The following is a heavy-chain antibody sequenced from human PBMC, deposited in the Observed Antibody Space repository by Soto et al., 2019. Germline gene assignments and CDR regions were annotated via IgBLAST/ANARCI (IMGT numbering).Heavy chain of an antibody. CDR3: ARRDPPAYANHYYYYYYMDV. V-gene: IGHV3-21*01. Sequence: GGSLRLSCAASGFTFSSYSMNWVRQAPGKGLEWVSSISSSSSYIYYADSVKGRFTISRDNAKNSLYLQMNSLRAEDTAVYYCARRDPPAYANHYYYYYYMDVWGKGTTVTVSS. D-gene: IGHD2-2*01. J-gene: IGHJ6*03. CDR1: GFTFSSYS. CDR2: ISSSSSYI.